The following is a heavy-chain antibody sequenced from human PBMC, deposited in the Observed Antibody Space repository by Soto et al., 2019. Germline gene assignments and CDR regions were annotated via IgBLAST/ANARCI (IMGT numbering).Heavy chain of an antibody. Sequence: QVNLAQSGAEVRRPGASVKISCKASGYTFASYAMHWVRQDPGQRFEWMGWINTGNGDTFYSEKFQGRVTLSRDISANTAYMDLSSLTSEDTGVYYCARRSSICHHWGQGTLVTVSS. J-gene: IGHJ5*02. CDR3: ARRSSICHH. D-gene: IGHD3-3*02. V-gene: IGHV1-3*04. CDR2: INTGNGDT. CDR1: GYTFASYA.